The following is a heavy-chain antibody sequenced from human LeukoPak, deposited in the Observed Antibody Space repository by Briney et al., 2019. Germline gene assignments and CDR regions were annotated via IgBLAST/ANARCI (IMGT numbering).Heavy chain of an antibody. D-gene: IGHD2-8*01. CDR1: GFTFRRYG. CDR2: IRHDGSNT. V-gene: IGHV3-30*02. J-gene: IGHJ4*02. Sequence: GGSLRLSCAASGFTFRRYGMHWVRQAPGKGLEWVAFIRHDGSNTYYADSVKGRFTISRDNSKNTLYLQMNSLRAEDRAVYYCAKAYGTNGYFQLPIDFWGQGTLVTVSS. CDR3: AKAYGTNGYFQLPIDF.